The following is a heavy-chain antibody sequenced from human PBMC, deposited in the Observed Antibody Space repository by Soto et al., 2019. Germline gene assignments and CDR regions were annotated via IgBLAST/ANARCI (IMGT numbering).Heavy chain of an antibody. J-gene: IGHJ4*02. V-gene: IGHV3-30*03. Sequence: VQLVESGGGVVQPGRSLRLSCAASGFTFSDYAMHWVRQAPGKGLEWVAVVSHDGRNTHYADSVKGRFTISRDSSKNTVSLDMTSLRAEDTAVYSCATGGRPWLGSSDCNYWGQGALVTVSS. D-gene: IGHD6-19*01. CDR1: GFTFSDYA. CDR3: ATGGRPWLGSSDCNY. CDR2: VSHDGRNT.